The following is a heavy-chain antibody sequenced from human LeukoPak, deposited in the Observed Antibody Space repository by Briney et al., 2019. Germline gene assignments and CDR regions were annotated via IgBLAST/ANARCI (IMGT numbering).Heavy chain of an antibody. CDR1: GFTFSSYA. Sequence: PGRSLRLSCAASGFTFSSYAMHWVRQAPGKGLEWVAVISYDGSNKYYADSVKGRFTISRDNSKNTLYLQMNSLRAEDTAVYYCARDRGVVVPDAILPNWFDPWGQGTLVTVSS. J-gene: IGHJ5*02. CDR3: ARDRGVVVPDAILPNWFDP. V-gene: IGHV3-30-3*01. CDR2: ISYDGSNK. D-gene: IGHD2-2*01.